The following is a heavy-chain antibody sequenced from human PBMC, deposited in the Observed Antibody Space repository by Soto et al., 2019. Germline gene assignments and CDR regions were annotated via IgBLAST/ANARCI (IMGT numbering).Heavy chain of an antibody. Sequence: PSETLSLTCAVYGGSFSGYYWSWIRQPPGRGLEWIGEINHSGSTNYNPSLKSRVTIAVDTCKSQFSLKLSSVTAADTAVYYGARGVGYIWGSYRPLGRPYYFDYWGQGTLVTVSS. CDR2: INHSGST. J-gene: IGHJ4*02. CDR1: GGSFSGYY. D-gene: IGHD3-16*02. V-gene: IGHV4-34*01. CDR3: ARGVGYIWGSYRPLGRPYYFDY.